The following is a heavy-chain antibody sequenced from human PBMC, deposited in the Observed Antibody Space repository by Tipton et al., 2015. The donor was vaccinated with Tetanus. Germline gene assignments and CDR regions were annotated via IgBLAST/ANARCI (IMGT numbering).Heavy chain of an antibody. D-gene: IGHD1-26*01. Sequence: TLSLTCTVSGGSISSGGYYWTWIRQRPGKGLEWIGDIYSFGSTYYHQSLKGRVTISMDTSKNQFSLDLNSVTAADTAVYYCARDQARGSRGWNYFDFWGQGALVTVSS. V-gene: IGHV4-31*03. CDR1: GGSISSGGYY. J-gene: IGHJ4*02. CDR2: IYSFGST. CDR3: ARDQARGSRGWNYFDF.